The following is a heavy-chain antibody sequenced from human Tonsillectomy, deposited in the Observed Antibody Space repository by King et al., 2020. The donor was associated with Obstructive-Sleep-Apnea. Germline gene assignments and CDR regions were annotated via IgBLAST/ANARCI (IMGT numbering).Heavy chain of an antibody. Sequence: QLVQSGGGLVKPGGSVRLSCAASGFIFSTYTMNWVRQTPGKGLEWDSSISSTSIYIYYADSLKGRFTISRDNAKNALYLQVNSLRVEDTAVYYCTRDSGRRWDFDYWGQGTLVTVSS. CDR1: GFIFSTYT. CDR2: ISSTSIYI. J-gene: IGHJ4*02. V-gene: IGHV3-21*01. CDR3: TRDSGRRWDFDY. D-gene: IGHD5-24*01.